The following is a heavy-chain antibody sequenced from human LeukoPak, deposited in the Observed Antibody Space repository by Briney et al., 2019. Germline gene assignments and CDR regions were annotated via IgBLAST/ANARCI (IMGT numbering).Heavy chain of an antibody. D-gene: IGHD5-18*01. CDR3: ARGPGGYSYGYYFDY. CDR2: FCYSGST. CDR1: GGSISSYY. V-gene: IGHV4-59*01. J-gene: IGHJ4*02. Sequence: PSETLSLTCAVSGGSISSYYWSWIRQPPGKRLEWIGFFCYSGSTNYNPSLKSRVTISVDTSKNHFSLKLSSVTAADTAVYYCARGPGGYSYGYYFDYWGQGNLVTVSS.